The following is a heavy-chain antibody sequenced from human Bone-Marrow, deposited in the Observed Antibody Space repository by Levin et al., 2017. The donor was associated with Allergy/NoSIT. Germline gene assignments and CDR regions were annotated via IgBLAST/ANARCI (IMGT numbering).Heavy chain of an antibody. CDR1: GDSLSELS. J-gene: IGHJ4*02. CDR2: FDPQEGET. CDR3: AAVRGTTMTSAPHLDY. Sequence: GESLKISCKISGDSLSELSLHWVRQAPGKGLEWVGGFDPQEGETTYTQRFQGRVTMTEDSSTDTAWLEMSSLRSEDTAVYFCAAVRGTTMTSAPHLDYWGQGTLVTVSS. D-gene: IGHD4-17*01. V-gene: IGHV1-24*01.